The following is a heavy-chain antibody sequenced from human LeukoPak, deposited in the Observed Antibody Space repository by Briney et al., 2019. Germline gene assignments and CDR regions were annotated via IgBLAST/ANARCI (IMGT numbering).Heavy chain of an antibody. D-gene: IGHD3-16*01. CDR2: IYYSGST. V-gene: IGHV4-59*01. CDR3: ARGRLRLGES. Sequence: SETLSLTCTVSGGSISSYYWNWIRQPPGKGLEWIGYIYYSGSTNYNPSLKSRVTISVDTSKNQFPLKLSSVTAADTAVYYCARGRLRLGESWGQGTLVTVSS. J-gene: IGHJ4*02. CDR1: GGSISSYY.